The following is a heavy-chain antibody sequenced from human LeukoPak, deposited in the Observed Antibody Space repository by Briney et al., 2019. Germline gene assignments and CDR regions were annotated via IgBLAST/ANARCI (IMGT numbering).Heavy chain of an antibody. D-gene: IGHD2-2*01. CDR2: ISYDGTNE. J-gene: IGHJ4*02. CDR3: AKAYCSSSSCYPTY. Sequence: GGSLRLSCAASGVTFNNYGMHWVRQAPGKGQDWEAIISYDGTNEYYADFVKGRFTISRDNSKNTLYLQMNSLRAEDAATYYCAKAYCSSSSCYPTYWGQGTLATVSS. CDR1: GVTFNNYG. V-gene: IGHV3-30*18.